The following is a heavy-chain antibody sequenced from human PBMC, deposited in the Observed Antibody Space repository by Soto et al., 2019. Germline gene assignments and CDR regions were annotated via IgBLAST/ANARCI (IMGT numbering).Heavy chain of an antibody. V-gene: IGHV4-34*01. CDR3: GSSPFFRP. CDR1: GGSFTNYY. Sequence: PSETLSLTCAVYGGSFTNYYWSWIRQSPGKGLEWIGEINHTGNTNYNPSLKSRVTISVDTSKNQFSLKVISVTAADTAVYYCGSSPFFRPWGQGTLVTVSS. CDR2: INHTGNT. D-gene: IGHD3-10*01. J-gene: IGHJ5*02.